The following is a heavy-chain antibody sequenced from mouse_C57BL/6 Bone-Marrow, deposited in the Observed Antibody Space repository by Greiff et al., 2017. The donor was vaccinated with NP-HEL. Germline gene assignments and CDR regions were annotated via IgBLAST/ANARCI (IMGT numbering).Heavy chain of an antibody. J-gene: IGHJ1*03. D-gene: IGHD4-1*01. V-gene: IGHV1-76*01. CDR3: ARWERGYFDG. CDR2: IYPGSGNT. CDR1: GYTFTDYY. Sequence: QVQLQQSGAELVRPGASVKLSCKASGYTFTDYYINWVKQRPGQGLEWIARIYPGSGNTYYNEKFKGKATLTAEKSSSTAYMQLSSLTSEDSAVYCCARWERGYFDGWGTGTTVTVSS.